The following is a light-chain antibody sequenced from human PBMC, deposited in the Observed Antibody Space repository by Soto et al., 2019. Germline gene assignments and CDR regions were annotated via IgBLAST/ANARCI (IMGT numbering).Light chain of an antibody. Sequence: DIVMTQSPDSLAVSLGERATINCKSSQSVLYSSNNKNYLAWYQQKPGQPPKLLIYSASTRESAVPNRFCGSGSGTDFTLTISSLPAEDGAVYYCQQYYSTPTFGQGTKVEIK. J-gene: IGKJ1*01. CDR3: QQYYSTPT. V-gene: IGKV4-1*01. CDR1: QSVLYSSNNKNY. CDR2: SAS.